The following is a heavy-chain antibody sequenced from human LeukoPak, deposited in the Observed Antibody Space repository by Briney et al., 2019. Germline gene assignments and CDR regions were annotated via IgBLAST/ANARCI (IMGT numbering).Heavy chain of an antibody. V-gene: IGHV3-74*01. CDR2: VHNDGTTT. J-gene: IGHJ3*02. CDR1: GFTFTSYW. CDR3: ARDMTYCSSISCFFPDDAFDI. Sequence: GGSLRLSCAASGFTFTSYWIHWVRQAPGKGLVWVSRVHNDGTTTGYADSVKGRFAISRDDAKNTVYLQMNSLRAEDTAVYYCARDMTYCSSISCFFPDDAFDIWGQGTMVTVSS. D-gene: IGHD2-2*01.